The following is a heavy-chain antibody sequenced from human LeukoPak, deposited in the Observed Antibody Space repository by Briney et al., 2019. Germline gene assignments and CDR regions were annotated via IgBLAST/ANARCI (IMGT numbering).Heavy chain of an antibody. CDR1: GYTFTGYY. CDR2: INPNSGGT. V-gene: IGHV1-2*02. CDR3: ASDLPRYYDSSGYKY. D-gene: IGHD3-22*01. J-gene: IGHJ4*02. Sequence: ASVKVSCKASGYTFTGYYMHWVRQAPGQGLEWMGWINPNSGGTNYAQKFQGRVTMTRDTSISTAYMELSRLRSDDTAVYYCASDLPRYYDSSGYKYWGQGTLVTVSS.